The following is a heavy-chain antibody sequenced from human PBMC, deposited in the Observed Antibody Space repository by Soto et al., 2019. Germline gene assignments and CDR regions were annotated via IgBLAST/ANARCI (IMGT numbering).Heavy chain of an antibody. D-gene: IGHD3-22*01. J-gene: IGHJ4*02. CDR1: GYTFTTYA. CDR3: ASDAVVVGGLSSYFDY. Sequence: GASVKVSCKASGYTFTTYATHWVRQAPGQRLEWMGWINAANGNTKYSQKFQGRVTITRDTSATTAYMELSSLRSEDTAVYYCASDAVVVGGLSSYFDYWGQGTQVTVSS. V-gene: IGHV1-3*01. CDR2: INAANGNT.